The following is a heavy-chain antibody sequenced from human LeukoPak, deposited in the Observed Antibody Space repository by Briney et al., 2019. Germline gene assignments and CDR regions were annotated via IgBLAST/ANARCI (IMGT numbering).Heavy chain of an antibody. CDR2: INHSGST. D-gene: IGHD2-21*02. V-gene: IGHV4-34*01. CDR1: GGSFSGYY. J-gene: IGHJ3*02. Sequence: SETLSLTCAVYGGSFSGYYWSWIRQPPGKGLEWIGEINHSGSTNYNPSLKSRVTISVDTSKNQFSLKLSSVTAADTAVYYCARGRVVTAIPRGAFDIWGQGTMVTVSS. CDR3: ARGRVVTAIPRGAFDI.